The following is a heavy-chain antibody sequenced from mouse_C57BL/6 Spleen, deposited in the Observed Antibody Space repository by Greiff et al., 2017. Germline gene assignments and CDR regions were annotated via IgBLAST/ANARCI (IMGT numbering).Heavy chain of an antibody. Sequence: VQLKESGPELVKPGDSVKISCKASGYSFTGYFMNWVMQSHGKSLEWIGRINPYNGDTFYNQKFKGKATLTVDKSSITAHMELRSLTSEDSAVYYCARTQYDYDGPRYFDYWGQGTTLTVSS. D-gene: IGHD2-4*01. V-gene: IGHV1-20*01. CDR3: ARTQYDYDGPRYFDY. J-gene: IGHJ2*01. CDR1: GYSFTGYF. CDR2: INPYNGDT.